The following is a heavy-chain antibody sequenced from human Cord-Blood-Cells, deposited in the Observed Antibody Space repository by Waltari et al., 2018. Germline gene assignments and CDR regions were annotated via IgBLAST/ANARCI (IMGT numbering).Heavy chain of an antibody. CDR2: FDPEDGET. J-gene: IGHJ3*02. V-gene: IGHV1-24*01. CDR1: GYTLTELS. Sequence: QVQLVQSGAEVKKPGASVQVSCKVSGYTLTELSMHWVRQAPGKGLEWMGGFDPEDGETIYAQKFQGRVTMTEDTSTDTAYMELSSLRSEDTAVYYCATDRRDGYNYGDAFDIWGQGTMVTVSS. CDR3: ATDRRDGYNYGDAFDI. D-gene: IGHD5-12*01.